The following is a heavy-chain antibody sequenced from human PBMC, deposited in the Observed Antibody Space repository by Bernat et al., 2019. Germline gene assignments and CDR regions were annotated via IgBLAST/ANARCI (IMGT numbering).Heavy chain of an antibody. CDR3: AREALTTVITRAYYMDV. V-gene: IGHV3-30*01. J-gene: IGHJ6*03. Sequence: QVQLVESGGGVVQPGKSLRLSCAASGFTFSTYAMHWVRQAPGKGLEWVAVISDDGNNIFYADSAKGRFTISRDNSKNTLYLQMNSLRAEDTAVYYCAREALTTVITRAYYMDVWGKGTTVTVSS. CDR1: GFTFSTYA. D-gene: IGHD4-4*01. CDR2: ISDDGNNI.